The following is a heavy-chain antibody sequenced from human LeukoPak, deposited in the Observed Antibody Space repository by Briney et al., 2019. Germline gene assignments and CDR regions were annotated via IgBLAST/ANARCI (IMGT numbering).Heavy chain of an antibody. CDR1: GGSISSYY. Sequence: SETLSLTCTVSGGSISSYYWSSFRQVPGKRLEWIGYIYYSGSTNYNPSLKTRVTISVDTSKNQFSLKVNSVDAAVSAVYYCVRGLAGYSGGDDAFDIWGQGTMVTVSS. CDR3: VRGLAGYSGGDDAFDI. J-gene: IGHJ3*02. D-gene: IGHD6-19*01. V-gene: IGHV4-59*01. CDR2: IYYSGST.